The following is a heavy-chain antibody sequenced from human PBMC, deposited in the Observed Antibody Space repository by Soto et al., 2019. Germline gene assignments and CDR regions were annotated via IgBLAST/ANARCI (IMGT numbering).Heavy chain of an antibody. V-gene: IGHV5-51*01. CDR3: ARTPTHYDILTGPFDY. D-gene: IGHD3-9*01. Sequence: GESLKISCKGSGYSFTSYWIGWVRQMPGKGLEWMGIIYPGDSDTRYSPSFQGQVTISADKSISTAYLQWSSLKASDTAMYYCARTPTHYDILTGPFDYWGQGTLVTVSS. J-gene: IGHJ4*02. CDR2: IYPGDSDT. CDR1: GYSFTSYW.